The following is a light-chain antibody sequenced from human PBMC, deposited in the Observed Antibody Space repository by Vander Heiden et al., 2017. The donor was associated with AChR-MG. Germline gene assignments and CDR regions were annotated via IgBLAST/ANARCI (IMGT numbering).Light chain of an antibody. CDR1: QSISSY. J-gene: IGKJ5*01. CDR3: QQSDSTPIT. CDR2: AAS. V-gene: IGKV1-39*01. Sequence: DIQMTQSPSSLSASVGDRVTITCRASQSISSYLNWYQQKPGKAPKLLIYAASSLQSGVPSRFSGSGSGTDFTLTISRLQPEDFATYYCQQSDSTPITFGQGKRLEIK.